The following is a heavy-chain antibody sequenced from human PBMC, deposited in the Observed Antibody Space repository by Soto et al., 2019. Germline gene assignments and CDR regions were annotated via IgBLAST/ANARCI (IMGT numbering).Heavy chain of an antibody. V-gene: IGHV3-7*03. CDR2: IKQDGSEK. Sequence: GGSLRLSCAASGFTFSSYWMSWVRQAPGKGLEWVANIKQDGSEKYYGDSVKGRFTISRDNAKNSLYLQMNSLRAEDTAVYYCARDSHRIEPDAFDIWGQGTMVTVSS. CDR1: GFTFSSYW. D-gene: IGHD3-3*02. J-gene: IGHJ3*02. CDR3: ARDSHRIEPDAFDI.